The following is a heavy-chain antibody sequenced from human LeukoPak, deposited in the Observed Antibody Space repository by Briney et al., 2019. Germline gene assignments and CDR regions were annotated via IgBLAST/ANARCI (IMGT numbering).Heavy chain of an antibody. J-gene: IGHJ4*02. CDR1: GDSISSGDYY. CDR2: ISSSGST. D-gene: IGHD6-13*01. CDR3: ARVTGYVMEDYFDY. Sequence: SETLSLTCTVSGDSISSGDYYWSWIRQPAGKGLEWMGRISSSGSTNYNPSLKSRVTISVDTSKNQFSLRLSSVTAADTAVYYCARVTGYVMEDYFDYWGQGTLVTVSS. V-gene: IGHV4-61*02.